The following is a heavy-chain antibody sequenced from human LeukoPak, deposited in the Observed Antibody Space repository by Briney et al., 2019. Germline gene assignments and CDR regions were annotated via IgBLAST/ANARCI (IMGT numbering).Heavy chain of an antibody. D-gene: IGHD3-10*01. CDR3: EEYAFDI. CDR2: IYSGGFT. V-gene: IGHV3-66*01. CDR1: GFTFSSYS. Sequence: PGGSLRLSCAASGFTFSSYSMNWVRQAPGKGLEWVAIIYSGGFTYYRDSVKGRFTIYRDNSKNTVYLQMNSLRVEDTAVYYCEEYAFDIWGQGTMVTVSS. J-gene: IGHJ3*02.